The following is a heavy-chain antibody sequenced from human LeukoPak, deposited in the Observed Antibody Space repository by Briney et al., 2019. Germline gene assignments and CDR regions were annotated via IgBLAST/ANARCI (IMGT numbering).Heavy chain of an antibody. CDR1: GYSISSGYY. CDR3: ASPKGYYYYMDV. CDR2: IYHSGST. V-gene: IGHV4-38-2*01. J-gene: IGHJ6*03. Sequence: SETLSLTCAVSGYSISSGYYWGWIRQPPGKGLEWIGCIYHSGSTYYNPSLKSRVTISVDTSKNQFSLKLSSVTAADTAVYYCASPKGYYYYMDVWGKGTTVTVSS.